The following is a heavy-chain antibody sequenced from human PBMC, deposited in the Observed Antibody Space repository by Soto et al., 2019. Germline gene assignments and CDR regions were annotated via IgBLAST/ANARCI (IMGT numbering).Heavy chain of an antibody. V-gene: IGHV1-18*04. Sequence: QVQLVQSGAEVKKAGASVKVSCKASGYTFTSYGISWVRQAPGQGLEWMGWISAYNGNTNYAQKLQGRVTMTTDTSTSTAYMELRSLRSDDTAVYYCSRDFLAVARPAGANWFDPWGQGTLVTVSS. CDR1: GYTFTSYG. CDR3: SRDFLAVARPAGANWFDP. D-gene: IGHD6-19*01. CDR2: ISAYNGNT. J-gene: IGHJ5*02.